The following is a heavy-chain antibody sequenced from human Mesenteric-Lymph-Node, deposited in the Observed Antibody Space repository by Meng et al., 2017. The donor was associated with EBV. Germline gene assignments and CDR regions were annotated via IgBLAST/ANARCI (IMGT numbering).Heavy chain of an antibody. CDR2: INPSSGST. CDR1: GYTFTGYY. CDR3: TRDLETWTGATKGHWFDP. J-gene: IGHJ5*02. V-gene: IGHV1-46*01. Sequence: QVGQSGAEVKKPGAPVKVSCKASGYTFTGYYMHWVRQAPGQGLEWMGIINPSSGSTTYAQKFLGRVTMTRDTSTSTVYMELSSLRSEDTAVYYCTRDLETWTGATKGHWFDPWGQGTLVTVSS. D-gene: IGHD4/OR15-4a*01.